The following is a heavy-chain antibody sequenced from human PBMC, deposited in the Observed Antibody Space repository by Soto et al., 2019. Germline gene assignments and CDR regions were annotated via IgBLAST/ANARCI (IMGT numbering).Heavy chain of an antibody. CDR2: ISDDSSYI. Sequence: NPXGSLRLSCAASGFIFSAYTMNWVRQAPGKGLEWLSSISDDSSYIDYADSLRGRFTVSRDNARNSLYLQIDSLGVEDTAVYYCATPYYFNHWGPGTLVTVSS. CDR3: ATPYYFNH. CDR1: GFIFSAYT. V-gene: IGHV3-21*06. J-gene: IGHJ1*01. D-gene: IGHD3-16*01.